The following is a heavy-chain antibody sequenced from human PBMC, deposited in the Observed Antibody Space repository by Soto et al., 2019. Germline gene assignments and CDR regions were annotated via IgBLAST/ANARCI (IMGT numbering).Heavy chain of an antibody. CDR3: ARRDPLGAATYYGNYFDY. CDR2: IYYSGST. D-gene: IGHD3-10*01. V-gene: IGHV4-39*01. J-gene: IGHJ4*02. CDR1: GGSISSSSYY. Sequence: SETLSLTCTVSGGSISSSSYYWGWIRQPPGKGLEWIGSIYYSGSTYYNPSLKSRVTISVDTSKNQFSLKLSSVTAADTAVYYCARRDPLGAATYYGNYFDYWGQGTLVTVSS.